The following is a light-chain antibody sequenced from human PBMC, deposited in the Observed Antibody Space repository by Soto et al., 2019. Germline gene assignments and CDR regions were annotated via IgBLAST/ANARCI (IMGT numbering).Light chain of an antibody. V-gene: IGKV3-20*01. CDR2: GAS. CDR3: QQYGSSPRT. CDR1: QSVSSSY. Sequence: IVLTQSPGTLSLSPGERATLSCRASQSVSSSYLAWYQQKPGQAPRLLIYGASSRATGIPDRFSGSGSGTDFTLTISRLEPEDFAVYYCQQYGSSPRTFGQGTKVE. J-gene: IGKJ1*01.